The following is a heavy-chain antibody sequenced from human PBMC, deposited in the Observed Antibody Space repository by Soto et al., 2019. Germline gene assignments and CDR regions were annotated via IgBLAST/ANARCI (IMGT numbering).Heavy chain of an antibody. J-gene: IGHJ6*02. Sequence: GGSLRLSCAASGFTFRSYGMHGVRQAPGKELEWVAVISYDGSNKYYADSVKGRFTISRDNSKNTLYLQMNSLRAEDTAVYYCAKDRHGGYDYVWGSYGGMDVWGQGTTVTVSS. CDR1: GFTFRSYG. CDR2: ISYDGSNK. V-gene: IGHV3-30*18. D-gene: IGHD3-16*01. CDR3: AKDRHGGYDYVWGSYGGMDV.